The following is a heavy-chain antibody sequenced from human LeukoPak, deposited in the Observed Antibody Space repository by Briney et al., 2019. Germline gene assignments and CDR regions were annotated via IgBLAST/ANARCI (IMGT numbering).Heavy chain of an antibody. V-gene: IGHV3-30*02. CDR3: ARGRGLPVRPPNEGFLDY. CDR2: IRYDGSNK. CDR1: GFTFSSYG. Sequence: GGSLRLSCEASGFTFSSYGMHWVRQAPGKGLEWVAFIRYDGSNKYYADSVKGRFTISRDNSKNTLYLQMNSLRAEDTAVYYCARGRGLPVRPPNEGFLDYWGRGTLVTVSS. J-gene: IGHJ4*02. D-gene: IGHD6-6*01.